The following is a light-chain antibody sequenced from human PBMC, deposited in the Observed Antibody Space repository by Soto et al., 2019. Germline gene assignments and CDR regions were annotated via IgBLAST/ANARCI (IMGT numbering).Light chain of an antibody. CDR3: CSYAGTYSYV. J-gene: IGLJ1*01. V-gene: IGLV2-11*01. Sequence: QSALTQPRSVSGSPGQSVTISCTGTSSDSDVNDYKFFSWYQQHPGKAPKLLIFDVSERPSGVPDRFSASKSGNTASLSISGLQAEDEADYYCCSYAGTYSYVFGSGTKLTVL. CDR1: SSDSDVNDYKF. CDR2: DVS.